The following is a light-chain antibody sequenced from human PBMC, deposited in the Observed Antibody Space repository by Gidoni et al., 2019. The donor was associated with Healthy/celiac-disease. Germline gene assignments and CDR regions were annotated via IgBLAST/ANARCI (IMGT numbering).Light chain of an antibody. V-gene: IGLV1-40*01. J-gene: IGLJ2*01. CDR2: VNG. Sequence: QSVLPQPPSVSGAPGQRVTISCTGSSSNIGAGYDVHWYQQLPGTAPKLPLYVNGNRLSGVPYPFAGSKSGTSASLAIACLRAEDEAGYYFQSYDSSLSGPRVFGGGTKLTVL. CDR1: SSNIGAGYD. CDR3: QSYDSSLSGPRV.